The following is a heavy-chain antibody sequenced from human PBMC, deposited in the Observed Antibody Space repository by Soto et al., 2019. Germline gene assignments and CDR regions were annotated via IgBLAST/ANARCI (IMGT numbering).Heavy chain of an antibody. CDR2: IYHTGCR. CDR3: ARAVYCTTANCWEDFHYYNIDV. J-gene: IGHJ6*03. CDR1: VDSINNTYW. D-gene: IGHD2-2*01. V-gene: IGHV4-4*02. Sequence: PSETLSLTCFVSVDSINNTYWWIWVRHAPEKGLDWIGEIYHTGCRSYMPSLRGRITLSVDTSKNQFSLKLTSVTAADTAVYYSARAVYCTTANCWEDFHYYNIDVWGKGKAVTVS.